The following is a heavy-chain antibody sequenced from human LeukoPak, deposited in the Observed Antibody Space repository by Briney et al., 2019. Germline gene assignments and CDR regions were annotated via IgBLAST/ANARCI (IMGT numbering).Heavy chain of an antibody. Sequence: ALVKVSCKASGYTFTNYGISWVRQAPGQGLEWMGWISPYNGNTNYAQKVQGRVTITTDTSTSTAYMELRSLRSDDTAVYYCARVRVIVVTDYCGGDCSSDYWGQGTPVTVSS. CDR2: ISPYNGNT. V-gene: IGHV1-18*01. CDR3: ARVRVIVVTDYCGGDCSSDY. J-gene: IGHJ4*02. D-gene: IGHD2-21*02. CDR1: GYTFTNYG.